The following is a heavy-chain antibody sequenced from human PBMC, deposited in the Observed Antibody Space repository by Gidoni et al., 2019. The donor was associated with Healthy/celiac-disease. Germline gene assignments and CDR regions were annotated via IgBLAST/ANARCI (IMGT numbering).Heavy chain of an antibody. V-gene: IGHV3-7*01. CDR2: IKQDGSEK. Sequence: EVQLVESGGGLVQPGGSLRLSCAASGFTFSSSWMSWVRQAPGKGLEWVAKIKQDGSEKYYVDSVKGRFTISRDNAKNSLYLQMNSLRAEDTAVYYCARDRPGYYYGSGSPLGAWGQGTLVTVSS. D-gene: IGHD3-10*01. J-gene: IGHJ5*02. CDR3: ARDRPGYYYGSGSPLGA. CDR1: GFTFSSSW.